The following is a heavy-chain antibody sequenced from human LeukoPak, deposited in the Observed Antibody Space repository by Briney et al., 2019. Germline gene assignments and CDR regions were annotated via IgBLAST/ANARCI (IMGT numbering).Heavy chain of an antibody. CDR3: ARSHGSGSYYWFDY. CDR2: INHSGST. CDR1: GGSFSGYY. J-gene: IGHJ4*02. Sequence: PSETLSLTCAVSGGSFSGYYWSWIRQPPGKGLEWIGEINHSGSTNYNPSLKSRVTISVDTSKNQFSLKLSSVTAADTAVYYCARSHGSGSYYWFDYWGQGTLVTVSS. D-gene: IGHD3-10*01. V-gene: IGHV4-34*01.